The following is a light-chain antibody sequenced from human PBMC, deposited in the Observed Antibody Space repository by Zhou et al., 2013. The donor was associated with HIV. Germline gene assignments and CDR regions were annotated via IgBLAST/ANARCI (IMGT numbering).Light chain of an antibody. CDR1: QSISKF. CDR3: QHYKTFPPT. V-gene: IGKV1-39*01. CDR2: AAS. J-gene: IGKJ4*01. Sequence: DIQMTQSPSSLSASVGDRVTITCRASQSISKFLNWYQQKPGKAPTLLISAASSLQTGVPSRFSGSGYGTDFTLTIGSLQPEDFATYYCQHYKTFPPTFGGGTKVDIK.